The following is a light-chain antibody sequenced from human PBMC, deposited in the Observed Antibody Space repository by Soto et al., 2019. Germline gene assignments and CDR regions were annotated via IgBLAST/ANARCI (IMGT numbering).Light chain of an antibody. CDR2: AAV. CDR1: QSISSY. V-gene: IGKV1-39*01. CDR3: QQTYSSPQWT. J-gene: IGKJ1*01. Sequence: DIQMTQSPFSLSASVGDRVTLTCRASQSISSYLNWYQQKPGQPPKLLIYAAVSLQSGIPARFSAYGSGTDFTLTISSLQPEDVATYYCQQTYSSPQWTFGQGTKVEIK.